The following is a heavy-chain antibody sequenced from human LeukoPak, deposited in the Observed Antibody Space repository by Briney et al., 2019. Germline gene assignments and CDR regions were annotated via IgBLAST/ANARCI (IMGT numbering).Heavy chain of an antibody. J-gene: IGHJ6*02. CDR3: ARDPTDYYGSDYMDV. Sequence: GRSLRLSCAASGFTVSSNYMSCVRQAPGKGLEWVSVIYSGGSTYYADSVKGRFTISRDNSKNTLYLQMNSLRAEDTAVYYCARDPTDYYGSDYMDVWGQGTTVTVSS. CDR2: IYSGGST. CDR1: GFTVSSNY. D-gene: IGHD3-10*01. V-gene: IGHV3-66*01.